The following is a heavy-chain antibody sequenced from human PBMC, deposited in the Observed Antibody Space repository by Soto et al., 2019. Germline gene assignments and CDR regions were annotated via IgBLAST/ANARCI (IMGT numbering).Heavy chain of an antibody. D-gene: IGHD3-22*01. Sequence: SETLSLTCTVSGGSISSDYLSWIRQPPGKGLEWIGHMYYSGSTKYNPSLKSRVTISIDTSRNHFSLKLTSVTAADTALYYCARGYYDSSGYYPWGQGTLVTVPQ. J-gene: IGHJ5*02. CDR1: GGSISSDY. CDR2: MYYSGST. V-gene: IGHV4-59*01. CDR3: ARGYYDSSGYYP.